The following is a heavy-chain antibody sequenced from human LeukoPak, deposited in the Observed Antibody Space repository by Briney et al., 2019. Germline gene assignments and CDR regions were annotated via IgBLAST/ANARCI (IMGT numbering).Heavy chain of an antibody. V-gene: IGHV4-61*02. J-gene: IGHJ4*02. CDR2: IYTSGST. D-gene: IGHD3-10*01. CDR3: ARVHYGSGSYYMYYFDY. Sequence: SETLSLTCTVSGGSISSGSYYWGWIRQPAGKGLEWIGRIYTSGSTNYNPSLKSRVTISVDTSKNQFSLKLSSVTAADTAVYYCARVHYGSGSYYMYYFDYWGQGTLVTVSS. CDR1: GGSISSGSYY.